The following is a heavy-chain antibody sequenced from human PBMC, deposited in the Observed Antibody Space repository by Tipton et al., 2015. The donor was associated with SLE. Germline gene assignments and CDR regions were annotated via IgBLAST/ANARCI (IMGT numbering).Heavy chain of an antibody. CDR3: TRAFFGSYPAFDI. CDR2: IRSKAYGGTT. V-gene: IGHV3-49*04. CDR1: GFTFGDYA. J-gene: IGHJ3*02. Sequence: RSLRLSCTASGFTFGDYAMSWVRQAPGKGLEWVGFIRSKAYGGTTEYAASVKGRFTISRDDSKSIAYLQMNSLKTEDTAVYYCTRAFFGSYPAFDIWGQGTMVTVSS. D-gene: IGHD1-26*01.